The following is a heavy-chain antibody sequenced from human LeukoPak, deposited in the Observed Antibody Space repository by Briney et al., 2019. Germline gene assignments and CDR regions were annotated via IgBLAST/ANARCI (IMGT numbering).Heavy chain of an antibody. V-gene: IGHV1-69*13. CDR1: GGTFSSYA. CDR2: IIPIFGTA. CDR3: ARVPYDSSGYHLGLFDY. J-gene: IGHJ4*02. D-gene: IGHD3-22*01. Sequence: ASVKVSCKASGGTFSSYAISWVRQAPGQGLEWMGGIIPIFGTANYAQKFQGRVTITADESTSTAYMELSSLRSEDTAVYYCARVPYDSSGYHLGLFDYWGQGTLVTVSS.